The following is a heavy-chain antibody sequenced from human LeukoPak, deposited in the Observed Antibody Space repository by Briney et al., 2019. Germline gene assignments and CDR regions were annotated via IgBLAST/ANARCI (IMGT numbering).Heavy chain of an antibody. CDR3: VREEMPGKFDY. V-gene: IGHV4-4*02. Sequence: SETLSLTCAVSGDSISSSHWWSWVCQSPGKGLEWIGEIYHSGNTNYNPSLKSRVAISLDKSSNQFSLRLTSVTAADTAIYFCVREEMPGKFDYWGQGTLVTVSS. CDR2: IYHSGNT. J-gene: IGHJ4*02. D-gene: IGHD1-26*01. CDR1: GDSISSSHW.